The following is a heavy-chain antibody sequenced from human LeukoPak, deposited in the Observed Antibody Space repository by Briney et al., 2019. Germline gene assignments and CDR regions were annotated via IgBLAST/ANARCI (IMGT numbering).Heavy chain of an antibody. D-gene: IGHD3-3*01. CDR1: GYTFTGYY. CDR3: ARDRIYYDFWSGSRFFQH. J-gene: IGHJ1*01. Sequence: GASVKVSCKASGYTFTGYYMHWVRQAPGQGLEWMGRINPNSGGTNYAQKFQGRVTMTRDTSISTAYMELSSLRSEDTAVYYCARDRIYYDFWSGSRFFQHWGQGTLVTVSS. CDR2: INPNSGGT. V-gene: IGHV1-2*06.